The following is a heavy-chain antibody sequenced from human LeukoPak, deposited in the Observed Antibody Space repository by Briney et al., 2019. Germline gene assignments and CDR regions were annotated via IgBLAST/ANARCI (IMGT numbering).Heavy chain of an antibody. V-gene: IGHV3-74*01. CDR1: GFTFSNYW. Sequence: PGGSLRLSCAASGFTFSNYWMYWVRQAPGKGLVWVSRINSDGSSTSYADSVKGRFTISRDNAKNTLYLQMNSPRAEDTAVYYCARASSGSYFGYYYYYMDVWGKGTTVTVSS. CDR2: INSDGSST. CDR3: ARASSGSYFGYYYYYMDV. J-gene: IGHJ6*03. D-gene: IGHD1-26*01.